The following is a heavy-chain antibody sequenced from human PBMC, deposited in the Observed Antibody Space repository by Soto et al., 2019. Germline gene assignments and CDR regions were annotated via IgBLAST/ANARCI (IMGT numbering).Heavy chain of an antibody. J-gene: IGHJ5*02. CDR1: GFTFNSYS. V-gene: IGHV3-48*02. CDR3: ARVRRVVEVWFDA. CDR2: ISSTSATI. Sequence: QSGGSLRLSCAASGFTFNSYSMNWVRQAPGEGLEWIPSISSTSATIYYADSVQGRFTVSRDNARNSLFLQMSGLRDDDTAVYYCARVRRVVEVWFDAWGQGVLVTVSS. D-gene: IGHD3-10*01.